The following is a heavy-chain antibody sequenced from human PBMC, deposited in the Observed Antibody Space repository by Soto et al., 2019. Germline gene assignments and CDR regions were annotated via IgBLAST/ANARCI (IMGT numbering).Heavy chain of an antibody. CDR1: GGSISSSSYY. CDR2: IYHSGST. J-gene: IGHJ4*02. D-gene: IGHD3-10*01. V-gene: IGHV4-39*01. Sequence: XLQLQESGXXXXXPSETLSLTCTVSGGSISSSSYYWGWIRQPPGKGLEWIGRIYHSGSTYYNPSLKSRVTISVDTSKNQFSLKLSSVTVADTAVYYCATLWGQDWGQGTLVTVSS. CDR3: ATLWGQD.